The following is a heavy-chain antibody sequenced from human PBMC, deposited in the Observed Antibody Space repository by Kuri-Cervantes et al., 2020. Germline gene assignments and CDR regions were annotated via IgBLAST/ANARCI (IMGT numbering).Heavy chain of an antibody. Sequence: LSLTCAASGFTFSDYYMSWIRQAPGKGLEWVSYISSSGSTIYYADSVKGRFTISRDNAKNSLYLQMNSLRAEDTAVYYCAKDRLYGMDVWGQGTTVTVSS. J-gene: IGHJ6*02. V-gene: IGHV3-11*01. CDR1: GFTFSDYY. CDR2: ISSSGSTI. CDR3: AKDRLYGMDV.